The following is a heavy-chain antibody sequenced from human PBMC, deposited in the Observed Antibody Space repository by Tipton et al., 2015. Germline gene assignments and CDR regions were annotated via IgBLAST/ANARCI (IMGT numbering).Heavy chain of an antibody. J-gene: IGHJ5*02. Sequence: TLSLTCTVSGGSVSSTYYWSWIRQPPGKGLEWIGYIYYSGSTNYNPSLESRVTISLDTAKNQFSLKMRSVTSADTAVYYCARDRDVGATNYFDPWGQGTLVTVSS. CDR1: GGSVSSTYY. CDR3: ARDRDVGATNYFDP. V-gene: IGHV4-61*01. D-gene: IGHD1-26*01. CDR2: IYYSGST.